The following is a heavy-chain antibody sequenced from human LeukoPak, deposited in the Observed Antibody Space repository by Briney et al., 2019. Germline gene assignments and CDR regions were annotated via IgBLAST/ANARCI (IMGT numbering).Heavy chain of an antibody. V-gene: IGHV4-61*02. CDR1: GGSISSGSYY. CDR3: ARATYYYDSSGYWTLEFDFDI. CDR2: IYSSGST. Sequence: SETLSLTCTVSGGSISSGSYYWSWIRQPAGKGLEWIGRIYSSGSTNYNPSLKSRVTISLDTSKNQFSLKLSSVTAADTAVFYCARATYYYDSSGYWTLEFDFDIWGQGTMVTVSS. D-gene: IGHD3-22*01. J-gene: IGHJ3*02.